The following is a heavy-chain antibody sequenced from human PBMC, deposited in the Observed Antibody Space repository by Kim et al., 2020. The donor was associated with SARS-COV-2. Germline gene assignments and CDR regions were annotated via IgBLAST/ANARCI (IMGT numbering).Heavy chain of an antibody. CDR3: AKGSGSMVRGGLGAFDI. D-gene: IGHD3-10*01. CDR2: ISGSGGST. J-gene: IGHJ3*02. V-gene: IGHV3-23*01. CDR1: GFTFSSYA. Sequence: GGSLRLSCAASGFTFSSYAMSWVRQAPGKGLEWVSAISGSGGSTYYADSVKGRFTISRDNSKNTLYLQMNSLGAEDTAVYYCAKGSGSMVRGGLGAFDIWGKGTMVTHSP.